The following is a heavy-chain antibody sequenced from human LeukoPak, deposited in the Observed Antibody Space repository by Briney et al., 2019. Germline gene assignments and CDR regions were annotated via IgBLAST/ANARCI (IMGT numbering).Heavy chain of an antibody. Sequence: SETLSLTCTVSGGSISSSSYYWGWIRQPPGKGLEWIGRIYYSGSTYYNPSLKSRVTISVDTSKNQFSLKLSSVTAADTAVYYCARQRYCSGGSCYPYYYYYGMDVWGQGTTVTVSS. D-gene: IGHD2-15*01. CDR3: ARQRYCSGGSCYPYYYYYGMDV. CDR2: IYYSGST. CDR1: GGSISSSSYY. J-gene: IGHJ6*02. V-gene: IGHV4-39*01.